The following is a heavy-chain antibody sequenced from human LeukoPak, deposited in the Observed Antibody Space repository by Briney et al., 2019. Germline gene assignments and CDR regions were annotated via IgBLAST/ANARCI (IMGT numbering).Heavy chain of an antibody. CDR1: GFTFSSYA. D-gene: IGHD6-19*01. CDR2: ISGSGGST. J-gene: IGHJ5*02. CDR3: AKSPQWLVRPRNNWFDP. Sequence: PGGSLRLSCAASGFTFSSYAMSWVRQAPGKGLEWDSAISGSGGSTYYADSVKGRFTISRDNSKNTLYLQMNSLRAEDTAVYYCAKSPQWLVRPRNNWFDPWGQGTLVTVSS. V-gene: IGHV3-23*01.